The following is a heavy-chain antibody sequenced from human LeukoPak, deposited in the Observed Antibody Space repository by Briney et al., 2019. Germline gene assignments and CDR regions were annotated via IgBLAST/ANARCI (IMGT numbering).Heavy chain of an antibody. CDR1: GFTFSGSA. Sequence: PGGSLRLSCAASGFTFSGSAVHWVRQSSGKGLEWVGHIDKKVNLYATAYAESVKGRFTISRDDSKDTAFLHMDSLKTEDTALYYCTRDRGTYNWFDPWGQGTLVTVSS. CDR3: TRDRGTYNWFDP. CDR2: IDKKVNLYAT. D-gene: IGHD2-15*01. V-gene: IGHV3-73*01. J-gene: IGHJ5*02.